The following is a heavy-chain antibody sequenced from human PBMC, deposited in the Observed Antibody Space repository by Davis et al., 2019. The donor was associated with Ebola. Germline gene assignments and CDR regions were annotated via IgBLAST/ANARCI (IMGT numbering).Heavy chain of an antibody. CDR2: ISGSGGST. Sequence: GESLKISCAASGFTFSSYAMSWVRQAPGKGLEWVSAISGSGGSTYYADSVKGRFTISRDNSKNTLYLQMNSLRAEDTAVYYCAKDGSSSFRAPDYWGQGTLVTVSS. J-gene: IGHJ4*02. D-gene: IGHD6-6*01. CDR3: AKDGSSSFRAPDY. V-gene: IGHV3-23*01. CDR1: GFTFSSYA.